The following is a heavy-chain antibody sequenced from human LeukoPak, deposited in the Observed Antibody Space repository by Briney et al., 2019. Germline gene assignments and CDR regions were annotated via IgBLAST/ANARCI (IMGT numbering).Heavy chain of an antibody. CDR1: GGSISSTNYY. J-gene: IGHJ4*02. CDR3: ARHLVTVTIDY. V-gene: IGHV4-39*01. Sequence: SETLSLTCTGSGGSISSTNYYWGWIRQPPGKGLQWIGSIYYSGSTYYHPSLKSRVTISVDTSKNQFSLKVSSVTAADTAVYYCARHLVTVTIDYWGQGTLVTVSS. CDR2: IYYSGST. D-gene: IGHD4-11*01.